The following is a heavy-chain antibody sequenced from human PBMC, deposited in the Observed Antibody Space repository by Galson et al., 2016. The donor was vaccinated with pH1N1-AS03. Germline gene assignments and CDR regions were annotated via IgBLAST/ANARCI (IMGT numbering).Heavy chain of an antibody. CDR3: ARISGSFFYSSIDF. V-gene: IGHV1-8*01. CDR1: GYTFTTYD. CDR2: MTLNNGNT. Sequence: SVKVSCKASGYTFTTYDINWVRQAAGQGLEWMGWMTLNNGNTGYGQNFQDRVTMTTDTSTSTAYMELRSLKSDDTAVYYCARISGSFFYSSIDFWGQGTLVTVSS. J-gene: IGHJ4*02. D-gene: IGHD1-26*01.